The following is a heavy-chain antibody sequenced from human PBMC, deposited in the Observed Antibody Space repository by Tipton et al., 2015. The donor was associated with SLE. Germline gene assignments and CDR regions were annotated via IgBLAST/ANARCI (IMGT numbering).Heavy chain of an antibody. CDR2: IYYSGST. V-gene: IGHV4-59*01. CDR3: ARVRGRGYFQH. J-gene: IGHJ1*01. CDR1: GGSISSYY. D-gene: IGHD3-10*01. Sequence: LRLSCTVSGGSISSYYWSWIRQPPGKGLEWIGYIYYSGSTNYNPSLKSRVTISVDTSKNRFSLKLSSVTAADTAVYYCARVRGRGYFQHWGQGTLVTVSS.